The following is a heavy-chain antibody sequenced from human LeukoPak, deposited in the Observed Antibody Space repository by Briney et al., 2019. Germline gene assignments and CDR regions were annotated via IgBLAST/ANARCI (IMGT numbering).Heavy chain of an antibody. CDR1: GYSFTTYW. Sequence: GESLKTSCKASGYSFTTYWIGWVRQMPGRGLEWMGMIYPADSDTRHSPSFQGQVTISADKSISTAHLQWISRKASDTGMYYCARHRRSGTLDGFDIWGQGTVVSVSS. V-gene: IGHV5-51*01. CDR3: ARHRRSGTLDGFDI. J-gene: IGHJ3*02. CDR2: IYPADSDT. D-gene: IGHD3-3*01.